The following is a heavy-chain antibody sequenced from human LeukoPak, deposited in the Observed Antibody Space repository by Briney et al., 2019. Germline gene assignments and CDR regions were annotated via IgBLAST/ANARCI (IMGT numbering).Heavy chain of an antibody. CDR3: ARAARFYGSTGAHAFDI. CDR2: IGTAGDT. CDR1: GFTFSNYD. Sequence: GRSLRLSCAASGFTFSNYDMHWVRQATGKGLEWVSGIGTAGDTHYPGSVKGRFTISRENAKNSLYLQMNSLRAGDTAVYYCARAARFYGSTGAHAFDIWGQGTMVTVS. J-gene: IGHJ3*02. V-gene: IGHV3-13*01. D-gene: IGHD2-8*02.